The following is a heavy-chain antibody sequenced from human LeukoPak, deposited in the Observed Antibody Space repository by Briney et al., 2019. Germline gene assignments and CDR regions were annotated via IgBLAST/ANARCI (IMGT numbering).Heavy chain of an antibody. CDR2: ISGSGGST. J-gene: IGHJ6*02. V-gene: IGHV3-23*01. CDR1: GFTFSSFG. D-gene: IGHD6-13*01. CDR3: AKSPTQQQLNQYYYYGMDV. Sequence: PGGSLRLSCAASGFTFSSFGVNWVRQAPGKGLEWVSAISGSGGSTHYADSVKGRFTISRDNSKNTLYLQMNSLRAEDTAVYYCAKSPTQQQLNQYYYYGMDVRGQGTTVTVSS.